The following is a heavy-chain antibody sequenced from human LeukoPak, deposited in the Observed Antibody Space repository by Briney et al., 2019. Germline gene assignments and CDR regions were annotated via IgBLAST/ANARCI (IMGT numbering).Heavy chain of an antibody. CDR3: ARFSGGFKGFDY. CDR1: GFTFSIFG. Sequence: GGSLRLSCATSGFTFSIFGMNWVRQTPGKGLEWVSYISGSSSSIYYADPVKGRFTISRDNAKNSLFLQMNSLRDEDTAVYYCARFSGGFKGFDYWGQGTLVTVSS. V-gene: IGHV3-48*02. J-gene: IGHJ4*02. CDR2: ISGSSSSI. D-gene: IGHD2-15*01.